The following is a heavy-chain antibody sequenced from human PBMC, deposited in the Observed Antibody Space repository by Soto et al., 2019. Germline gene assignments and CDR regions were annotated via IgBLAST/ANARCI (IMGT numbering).Heavy chain of an antibody. J-gene: IGHJ4*02. D-gene: IGHD3-22*01. CDR3: ARVEYYDSSGYQIFDY. V-gene: IGHV1-18*01. CDR2: ISAYNGNT. CDR1: GYTFTSYG. Sequence: GASVKVSCKASGYTFTSYGISWVRQAPGQGLEWMGWISAYNGNTNYAQKLQGRVTMTTDTSTSTAYMELRSLRSDDTAVYYCARVEYYDSSGYQIFDYWGQGTLVTVSS.